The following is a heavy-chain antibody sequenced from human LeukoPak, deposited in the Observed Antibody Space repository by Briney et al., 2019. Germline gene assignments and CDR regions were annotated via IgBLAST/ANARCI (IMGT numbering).Heavy chain of an antibody. CDR2: INPSGGST. Sequence: ASVKVSCKASGYTFTSYYMHWVRQAPGQGLEWMGIINPSGGSTSYAQKFQGRVTMTRDMSTSTVYMELSSLRSEDTAVYYCARPPSVGAKRLDYYYMDVWGKGTTVTVSS. V-gene: IGHV1-46*01. CDR1: GYTFTSYY. J-gene: IGHJ6*03. D-gene: IGHD1-26*01. CDR3: ARPPSVGAKRLDYYYMDV.